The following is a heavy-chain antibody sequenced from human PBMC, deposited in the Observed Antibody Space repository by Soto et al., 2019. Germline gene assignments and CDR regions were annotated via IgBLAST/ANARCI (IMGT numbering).Heavy chain of an antibody. Sequence: XSVKVSCKASVFTFFMYAIHWVRQAPGQGLEWMAWINAGNGHTTYSQKFQGRVTITRDTSARTVYMELRSLRFEDTATYYCARAGWFAEGYFDFWRQGTPVTVSS. CDR2: INAGNGHT. D-gene: IGHD3-10*01. CDR1: VFTFFMYA. CDR3: ARAGWFAEGYFDF. J-gene: IGHJ4*02. V-gene: IGHV1-3*01.